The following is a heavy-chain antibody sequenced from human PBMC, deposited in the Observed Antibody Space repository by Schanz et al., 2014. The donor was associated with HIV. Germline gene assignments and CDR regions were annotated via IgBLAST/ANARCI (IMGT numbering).Heavy chain of an antibody. CDR2: ISYDGTKK. V-gene: IGHV3-30*03. D-gene: IGHD3-10*01. Sequence: VQLLESGGGLEQPGGSLRLSCAASGFNFNSYGMHWVRQAPGKGLEWVAVISYDGTKKHYADSVKGRFTISRDNSKNTLYLQMNSLRAEDTSVYYCARGFQGFDYWGQGTLVTVSS. J-gene: IGHJ4*02. CDR1: GFNFNSYG. CDR3: ARGFQGFDY.